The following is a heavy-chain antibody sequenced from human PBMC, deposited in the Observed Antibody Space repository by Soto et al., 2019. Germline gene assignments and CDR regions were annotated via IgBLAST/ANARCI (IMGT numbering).Heavy chain of an antibody. D-gene: IGHD2-2*01. CDR2: ISYDGSNK. J-gene: IGHJ4*02. CDR1: GFTFSSYA. V-gene: IGHV3-30-3*01. Sequence: QVQLVESGGGVVQPGRSLRLSCAASGFTFSSYAMHWDRQAPGKGLEWVAVISYDGSNKYYADSVKGRFTISRDNSKNTLYLQMNSLRAEDTAVYYCARLFGRYCSSTSCPNLDYWGQGTLVTVSS. CDR3: ARLFGRYCSSTSCPNLDY.